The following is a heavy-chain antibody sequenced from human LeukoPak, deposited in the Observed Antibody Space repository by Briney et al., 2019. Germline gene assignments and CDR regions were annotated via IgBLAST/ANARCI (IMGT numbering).Heavy chain of an antibody. CDR1: GYTFTSYG. V-gene: IGHV1-18*01. Sequence: ASVKVPCKASGYTFTSYGISWVRQAPGQGLEWMGWISGYNGNTNYAQEKLQGRVTMTTDTSTSTAYMELRSLRSGDTAVYYCARDLKRGYSSGRYSWGTGSSNDYWGQGTLVTVSS. J-gene: IGHJ4*02. D-gene: IGHD6-19*01. CDR2: ISGYNGNT. CDR3: ARDLKRGYSSGRYSWGTGSSNDY.